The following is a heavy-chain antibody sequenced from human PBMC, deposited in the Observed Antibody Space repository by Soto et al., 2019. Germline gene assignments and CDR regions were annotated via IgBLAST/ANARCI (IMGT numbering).Heavy chain of an antibody. Sequence: PGQLMQNSCKASEYNFSSHAGGCVRQMNGKGLEWMGIIYPGDSHTRYSPSFQGQVTISADRSISTAYLQWSSLKVSDTAMYYCARPQAPGIMDAFDIWGQGTMVTVSS. V-gene: IGHV5-51*01. CDR1: EYNFSSHA. J-gene: IGHJ3*02. CDR3: ARPQAPGIMDAFDI. CDR2: IYPGDSHT. D-gene: IGHD1-20*01.